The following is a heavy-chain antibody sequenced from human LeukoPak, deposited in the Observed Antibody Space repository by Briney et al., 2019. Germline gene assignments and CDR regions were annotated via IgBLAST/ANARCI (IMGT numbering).Heavy chain of an antibody. J-gene: IGHJ6*03. CDR3: ARDRGNQRGYYYYYMDV. CDR1: GFTFSSYS. Sequence: GGSLRLSCAASGFTFSSYSMSWVRQAPGKGLEWVSGISVSGHKTYHADSVKGRFTISRDNSKNMVYLQMNSLRAEDTAVYYCARDRGNQRGYYYYYMDVWGKGTTVTVSS. D-gene: IGHD1-14*01. V-gene: IGHV3-23*01. CDR2: ISVSGHKT.